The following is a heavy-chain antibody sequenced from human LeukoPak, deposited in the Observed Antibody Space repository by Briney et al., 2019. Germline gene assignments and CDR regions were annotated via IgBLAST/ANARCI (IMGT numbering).Heavy chain of an antibody. D-gene: IGHD4-23*01. J-gene: IGHJ4*02. V-gene: IGHV4-61*01. CDR1: GNSVNSGIYF. CDR2: VYNTEST. CDR3: ARFPNYGGKDY. Sequence: SETLSLTCSVSGNSVNSGIYFWNWIRQPPGKGLEWIGYVYNTESTNYNPSLKSRVTISVDTSKNQFSLKLSSVTAADTAVYYCARFPNYGGKDYWGQGTLVTVSS.